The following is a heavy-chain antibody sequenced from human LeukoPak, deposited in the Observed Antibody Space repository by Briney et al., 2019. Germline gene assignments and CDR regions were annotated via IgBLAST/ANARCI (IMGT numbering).Heavy chain of an antibody. CDR3: AKNNGWFHLAQ. V-gene: IGHV3-7*03. D-gene: IGHD6-19*01. CDR2: IKNDGSES. CDR1: GFNFRDHW. J-gene: IGHJ4*02. Sequence: GGSLRLSCAVSGFNFRDHWMDWVRQAPGKGLEWVGHIKNDGSESYYVDSLKGRFSISRDNTNNALYLQMNSLRVEDTAVYYCAKNNGWFHLAQWGQGTLVTVSS.